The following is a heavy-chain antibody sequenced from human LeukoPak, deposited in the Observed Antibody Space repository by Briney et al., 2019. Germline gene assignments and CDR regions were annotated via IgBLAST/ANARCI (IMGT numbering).Heavy chain of an antibody. D-gene: IGHD3-3*01. CDR1: GGTFSIYA. CDR2: IIPIFGTA. J-gene: IGHJ3*02. CDR3: AKPTNSDFWSGYADAFDI. V-gene: IGHV1-69*05. Sequence: SVKVSCKASGGTFSIYAISWVRQAPGQGLEWMGRIIPIFGTANYAQKFQGRVTITTDESTSTAYMELSSLRSEDTAVYYCAKPTNSDFWSGYADAFDIWGQGTMVTVSS.